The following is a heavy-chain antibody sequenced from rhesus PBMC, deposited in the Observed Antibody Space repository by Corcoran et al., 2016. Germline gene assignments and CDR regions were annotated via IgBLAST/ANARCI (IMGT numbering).Heavy chain of an antibody. CDR3: AKAGVATDFDY. J-gene: IGHJ4*01. V-gene: IGHV4S2*01. Sequence: QVQLQESGPGLVKPSETLPLTCAVSGASISANYWSWIRQAPGRGLEWIERIYGSRGTTDNNPSLKSRVAISIDTSNNQLSLKLNDVTAADTAVYYCAKAGVATDFDYWGQGVLVTVSS. CDR2: IYGSRGTT. D-gene: IGHD4-29*01. CDR1: GASISANY.